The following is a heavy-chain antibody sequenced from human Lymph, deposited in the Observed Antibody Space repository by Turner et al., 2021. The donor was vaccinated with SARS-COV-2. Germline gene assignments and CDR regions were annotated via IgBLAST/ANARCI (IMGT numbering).Heavy chain of an antibody. Sequence: QVQLQQWGAGLLKPSATLSLTCAVDGWSFSDYYWSWIRQPPGKGLEWMGEINHSGSTNYNPSLKSRVTISVDTSKTQFSLKLNSVTAADTAVYYCARVVIAVAGTYPIQVYYYYGMDVWGQGTTVTVSS. J-gene: IGHJ6*02. CDR1: GWSFSDYY. D-gene: IGHD6-19*01. CDR3: ARVVIAVAGTYPIQVYYYYGMDV. V-gene: IGHV4-34*01. CDR2: INHSGST.